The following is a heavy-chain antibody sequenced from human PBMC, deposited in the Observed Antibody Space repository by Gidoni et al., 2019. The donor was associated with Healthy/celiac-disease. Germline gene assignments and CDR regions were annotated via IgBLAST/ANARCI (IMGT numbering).Heavy chain of an antibody. V-gene: IGHV4-30-4*01. D-gene: IGHD3-22*01. CDR3: ARDGGATYYYDSSGYSSY. J-gene: IGHJ4*02. Sequence: QVQLQESGPGLVTPSQTLSLTCTVSGGSISSGYYYWSWIRQPPGKGLEWIGYIYYSGSTYYNPSLKSRVTISVDTSKNQFSLKLSSVTAADTAVDYCARDGGATYYYDSSGYSSYWGQGTLVTVSS. CDR2: IYYSGST. CDR1: GGSISSGYYY.